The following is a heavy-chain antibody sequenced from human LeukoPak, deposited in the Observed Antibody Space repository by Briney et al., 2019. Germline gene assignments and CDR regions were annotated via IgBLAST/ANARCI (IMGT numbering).Heavy chain of an antibody. CDR2: IYTSGST. CDR3: ARGGGFMVRGVNPFIVDV. J-gene: IGHJ6*04. CDR1: GGSISSYY. V-gene: IGHV4-4*07. D-gene: IGHD3-10*01. Sequence: SETLSLTCTVSGGSISSYYWSWIRQPAGKGLEWIGRIYTSGSTNYNPSLKSRVTMSVDTSKNQFSLKLSSVTAADTAVYYCARGGGFMVRGVNPFIVDVWGKGTTVTVSS.